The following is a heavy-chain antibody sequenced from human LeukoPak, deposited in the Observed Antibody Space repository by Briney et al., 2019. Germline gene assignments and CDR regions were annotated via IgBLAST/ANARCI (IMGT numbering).Heavy chain of an antibody. CDR2: INPNSGGT. CDR3: ARGLSSGWYGDAFDI. D-gene: IGHD6-19*01. Sequence: VASVKVSCKASGYAFTGYYMHWVRQAPGQGLEWMGWINPNSGGTNYAQKFQGWVTMTRDTSISTAYMELSRLRSDDTAVYYCARGLSSGWYGDAFDIWGQGTMVTVSS. V-gene: IGHV1-2*04. CDR1: GYAFTGYY. J-gene: IGHJ3*02.